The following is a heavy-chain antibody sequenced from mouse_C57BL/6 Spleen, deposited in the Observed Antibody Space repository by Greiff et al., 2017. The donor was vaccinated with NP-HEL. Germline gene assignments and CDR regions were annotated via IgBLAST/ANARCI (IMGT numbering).Heavy chain of an antibody. Sequence: EVQLQQSGPELVKPGASVKISCKASGYTFTDYYMNWVKQSHGKSLEWIGDINPNNGGTSYNQKFKGKATLTVDKSSSTAYMELRSLTSEDSAVYYCANEGATVVRSPSFDVWGTGTTVTVSS. CDR1: GYTFTDYY. CDR3: ANEGATVVRSPSFDV. J-gene: IGHJ1*03. CDR2: INPNNGGT. D-gene: IGHD1-1*01. V-gene: IGHV1-26*01.